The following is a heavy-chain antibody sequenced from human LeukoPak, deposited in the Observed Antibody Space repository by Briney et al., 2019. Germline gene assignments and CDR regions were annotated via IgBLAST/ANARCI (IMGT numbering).Heavy chain of an antibody. V-gene: IGHV4-34*01. CDR3: ARLAAPPRNYFDY. Sequence: PSETLSLTCAVYGGSFSGYYWSWIRQPPGKGLEWIGEINHSGSTNYNPSLKSRVTISVDTSKNQFSLKLSSVTAADTAVYYCARLAAPPRNYFDYWGQGTLVVVSS. D-gene: IGHD1-14*01. J-gene: IGHJ4*02. CDR1: GGSFSGYY. CDR2: INHSGST.